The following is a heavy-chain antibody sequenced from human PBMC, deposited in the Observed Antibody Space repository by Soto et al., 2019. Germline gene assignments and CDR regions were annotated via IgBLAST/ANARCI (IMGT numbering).Heavy chain of an antibody. CDR1: GYPLTGYY. D-gene: IGHD3-10*01. J-gene: IGHJ4*02. Sequence: GXSVKVACKASGYPLTGYYVHWVRQAPGQGLEWMGWINPNSGGTNYAQKFQGRVTMTRDTSISTAYMELSRLRSDDTAVYYCARDSRRGLPWFGEPYFDYWGQGTLVTVSS. CDR2: INPNSGGT. V-gene: IGHV1-2*02. CDR3: ARDSRRGLPWFGEPYFDY.